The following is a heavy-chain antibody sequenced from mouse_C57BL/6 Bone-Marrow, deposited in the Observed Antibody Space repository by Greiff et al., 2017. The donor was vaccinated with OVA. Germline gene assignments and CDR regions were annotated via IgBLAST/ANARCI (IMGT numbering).Heavy chain of an antibody. CDR2: IYPGGGYT. V-gene: IGHV1-63*01. Sequence: QVQLQQSGAGLVRPGTSVKMSCKASGYTFTNYWIGWAKQRPGHGLEWIGDIYPGGGYTNYNEKFQGTATLTADKSSSTAYMQFSSLTSEDSGIYCCERYSNYGFDYWGQGTTLTVSA. D-gene: IGHD2-5*01. CDR3: ERYSNYGFDY. J-gene: IGHJ2*01. CDR1: GYTFTNYW.